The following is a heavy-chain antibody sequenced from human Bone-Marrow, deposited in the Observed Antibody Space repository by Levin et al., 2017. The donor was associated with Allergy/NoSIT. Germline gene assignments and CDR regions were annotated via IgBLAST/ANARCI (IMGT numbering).Heavy chain of an antibody. CDR3: ARDTGYDLDS. Sequence: SETLSLTCTVSGGSISGGGSYWSWIRQHPGKGLEWLGYIYYSGNTYYNPSLKRRLSISVDTSRNQFSLKLSSVTAADTAVYYCARDTGYDLDSWGQGILVTVSS. CDR2: IYYSGNT. V-gene: IGHV4-31*03. J-gene: IGHJ4*02. D-gene: IGHD5-12*01. CDR1: GGSISGGGSY.